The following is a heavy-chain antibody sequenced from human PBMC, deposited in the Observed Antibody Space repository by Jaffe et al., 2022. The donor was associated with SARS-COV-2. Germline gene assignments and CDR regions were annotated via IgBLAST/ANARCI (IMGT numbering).Heavy chain of an antibody. V-gene: IGHV1-18*01. CDR1: GYTFTSYG. D-gene: IGHD3-10*01. CDR2: ISAYNGNT. J-gene: IGHJ3*02. Sequence: QVQLVQSGAEVKKPGASVKVSCKASGYTFTSYGISWVRQAPGQGLEWMGWISAYNGNTNYAQKLQGRVTMTTDTSTSTAYMELRSLRSDDTAVYYCAREPRWDKWFGELMGDAFDIWGQGTMVTVSS. CDR3: AREPRWDKWFGELMGDAFDI.